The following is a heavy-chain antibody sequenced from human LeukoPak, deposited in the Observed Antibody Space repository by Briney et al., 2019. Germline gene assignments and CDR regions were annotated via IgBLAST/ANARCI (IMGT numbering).Heavy chain of an antibody. J-gene: IGHJ6*03. D-gene: IGHD3-10*01. CDR3: ARGQGGRGVIIRRYYYYYYMDV. V-gene: IGHV1-69*06. CDR2: IIPIFGTA. CDR1: GGTFSSYA. Sequence: SVKVSCKASGGTFSSYAISWVRQAPGQGLEWMGGIIPIFGTANYAQKFQGRVTITADKSTSTAYMELSSLRSEDTAVYYCARGQGGRGVIIRRYYYYYYMDVWGKGTTVTISS.